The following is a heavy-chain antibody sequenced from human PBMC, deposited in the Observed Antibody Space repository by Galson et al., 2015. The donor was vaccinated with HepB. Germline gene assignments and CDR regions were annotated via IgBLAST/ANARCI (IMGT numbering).Heavy chain of an antibody. CDR1: GFTFDDYA. CDR2: ISWNSGSI. Sequence: SLRLSCAASGFTFDDYAMHWGRQAPGKGLEWVSGISWNSGSIGYADSVKGRLTISRDNAKNSLYLQMNSLRAEDTALYYCAKDIGWIGELFNYYYYGMDVWGQGTTVSLSS. J-gene: IGHJ6*02. CDR3: AKDIGWIGELFNYYYYGMDV. D-gene: IGHD3-10*01. V-gene: IGHV3-9*01.